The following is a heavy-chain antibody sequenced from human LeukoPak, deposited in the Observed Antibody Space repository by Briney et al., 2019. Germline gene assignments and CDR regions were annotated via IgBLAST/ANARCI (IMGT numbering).Heavy chain of an antibody. V-gene: IGHV1-8*01. Sequence: ASVKVSCKASGYTFTSYDINWVRQATGQGLEWMGWMNPNSGNTGHAQKFQGRVTMTRNTSISTAYMELSSLRSEDTAVYYCAINDNSRRYFQYWGQGTLVTVSS. D-gene: IGHD1-26*01. CDR2: MNPNSGNT. J-gene: IGHJ1*01. CDR3: AINDNSRRYFQY. CDR1: GYTFTSYD.